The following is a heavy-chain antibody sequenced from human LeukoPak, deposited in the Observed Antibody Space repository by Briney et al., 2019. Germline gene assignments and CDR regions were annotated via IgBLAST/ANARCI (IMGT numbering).Heavy chain of an antibody. CDR3: ARDNYGGNSAIFDY. D-gene: IGHD4-23*01. CDR1: GFTFSSYG. J-gene: IGHJ4*02. V-gene: IGHV3-30*02. Sequence: PGGSLRLSCAASGFTFSSYGMHWVRQAPGKGLEWVAFIRYDGSNKYYADSVKGRFTISRDNSKNTLYLQMNSLRAEDTAVYYCARDNYGGNSAIFDYWGQGTLVTVSS. CDR2: IRYDGSNK.